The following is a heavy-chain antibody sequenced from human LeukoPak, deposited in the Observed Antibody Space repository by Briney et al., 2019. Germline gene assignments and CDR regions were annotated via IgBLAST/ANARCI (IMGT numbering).Heavy chain of an antibody. D-gene: IGHD5-18*01. Sequence: ASVKVSFKASGYTFTSYAMHWVRQAPGQRLEWMGWINAGNGNTKYSQKFQGRVTITRDTSARTAYMELRRQRCEDTAVYYCARVQSVDTYCDYWGQGTLVTVSS. V-gene: IGHV1-3*01. CDR1: GYTFTSYA. CDR3: ARVQSVDTYCDY. CDR2: INAGNGNT. J-gene: IGHJ4*02.